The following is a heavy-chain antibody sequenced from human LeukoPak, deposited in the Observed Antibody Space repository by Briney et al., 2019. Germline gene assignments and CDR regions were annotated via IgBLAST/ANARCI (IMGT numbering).Heavy chain of an antibody. J-gene: IGHJ4*01. CDR2: ISSSSSYI. CDR1: GFTFSSYS. V-gene: IGHV3-21*01. CDR3: ARANYDFWSGYYWNPFDY. Sequence: GGSLGLSCAASGFTFSSYSMNWVRQAPGKGLEWVSSISSSSSYIYYADSVKGRFTISRDNAKNSLYLQMNSLRAEDTAVYYCARANYDFWSGYYWNPFDYWGHGTLVTVSS. D-gene: IGHD3-3*01.